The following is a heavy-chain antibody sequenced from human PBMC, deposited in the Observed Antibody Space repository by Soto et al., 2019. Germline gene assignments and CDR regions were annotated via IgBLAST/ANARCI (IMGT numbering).Heavy chain of an antibody. V-gene: IGHV4-30-4*01. J-gene: IGHJ4*02. CDR1: GGSLSRGDYY. Sequence: QVQLQESGPGLVKPSQTLSLTCTVSGGSLSRGDYYWSWIRQPPGKGLEWIGYIYYSGSTYYNPSLKSRVTISVDMSKNQFSLKLSSVTAADTDVYYCARDRYYGSGIDYWGQGTLVTVSS. D-gene: IGHD3-10*01. CDR3: ARDRYYGSGIDY. CDR2: IYYSGST.